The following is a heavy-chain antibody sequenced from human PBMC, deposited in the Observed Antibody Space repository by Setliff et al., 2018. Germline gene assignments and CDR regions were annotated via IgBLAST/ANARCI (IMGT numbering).Heavy chain of an antibody. J-gene: IGHJ4*02. CDR2: IYYTGIT. V-gene: IGHV4-39*07. CDR1: GDSVNSYPYY. Sequence: SETLSLTCTVSGDSVNSYPYYWGWIRQPPGKGLEWIGNIYYTGITYYNPSLKSRVTISVDTSKNHFSLKLTSVTAADTAAYSCARESATLGEFPLYYFDYWGQGIPVTVSS. D-gene: IGHD3-10*01. CDR3: ARESATLGEFPLYYFDY.